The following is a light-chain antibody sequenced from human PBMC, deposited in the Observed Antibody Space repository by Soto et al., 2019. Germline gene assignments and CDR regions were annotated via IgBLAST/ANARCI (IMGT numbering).Light chain of an antibody. CDR1: GSNIGSDT. Sequence: QSVLTQPPSASGTPGQRVTISCSGSGSNIGSDTVNWYQQLPGTAPKLLIYSINQRPSGVPDRFSGAKSGTSASLAISGLQSDDDADDYCAAWDDSLNGVVFGGGTKLTVL. CDR2: SIN. V-gene: IGLV1-44*01. J-gene: IGLJ2*01. CDR3: AAWDDSLNGVV.